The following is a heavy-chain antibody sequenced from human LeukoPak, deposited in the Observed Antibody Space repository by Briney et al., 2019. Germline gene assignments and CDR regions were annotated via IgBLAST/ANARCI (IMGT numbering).Heavy chain of an antibody. V-gene: IGHV4-59*01. J-gene: IGHJ3*02. CDR1: GGSISSYY. CDR2: IYYSGST. Sequence: SETLSLTCTVSGGSISSYYWSWIRQPPGKGLEWIGYIYYSGSTNYNPSLKSRVTISVDTSKNQFSLKLSSVTAADTAVYYCANDAPTGGMTTVTPYPTDAFDIWGQGTMVTVSS. CDR3: ANDAPTGGMTTVTPYPTDAFDI. D-gene: IGHD4-17*01.